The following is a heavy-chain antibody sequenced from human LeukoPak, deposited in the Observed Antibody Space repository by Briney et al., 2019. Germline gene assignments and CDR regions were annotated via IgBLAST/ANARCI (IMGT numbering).Heavy chain of an antibody. V-gene: IGHV3-21*01. CDR1: GFTFSYCT. J-gene: IGHJ4*02. CDR3: ATIGAGSSRDY. D-gene: IGHD6-13*01. CDR2: IVGSSST. Sequence: PGGSLRLSCAASGFTFSYCTMRWVRQAPGKGLEWVSSIVGSSSTYYADSLKGRFTISRDNAKNSPYLALNSLRAEETDVEYCATIGAGSSRDYGGQGTLVTVSS.